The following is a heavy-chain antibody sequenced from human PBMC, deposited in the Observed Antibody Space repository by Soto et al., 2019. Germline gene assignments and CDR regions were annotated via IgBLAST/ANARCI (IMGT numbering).Heavy chain of an antibody. J-gene: IGHJ4*02. CDR2: IYHSGST. CDR3: ARAFSRGSYFDY. Sequence: PSETLSLTCAVSGGSISSGGYSWSWIRQPPGKGLEWIGYIYHSGSTYYNPSLKSRVTISVDRSKNQFSLKLSSVTAADTAVYYCARAFSRGSYFDYWGQGTLVTVSS. CDR1: GGSISSGGYS. D-gene: IGHD1-26*01. V-gene: IGHV4-30-2*01.